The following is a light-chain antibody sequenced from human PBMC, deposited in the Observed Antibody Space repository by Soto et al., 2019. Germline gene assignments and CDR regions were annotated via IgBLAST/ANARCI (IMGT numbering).Light chain of an antibody. V-gene: IGLV2-23*01. CDR1: SSDVGSYNL. Sequence: QSALTQPASVSGSPGQSITISCTGTSSDVGSYNLVSWYQQHPGKAPKLMIYEGSKRPSGVSNRFSGSKSGNTASLTISGLQAEDEADYYCCSYAGSSTHVVFRGGTKLTVL. CDR2: EGS. J-gene: IGLJ2*01. CDR3: CSYAGSSTHVV.